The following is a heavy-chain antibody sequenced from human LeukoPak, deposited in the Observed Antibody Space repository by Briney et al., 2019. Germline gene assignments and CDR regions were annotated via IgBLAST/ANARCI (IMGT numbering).Heavy chain of an antibody. CDR3: VKAIVGATFDY. D-gene: IGHD1-26*01. J-gene: IGHJ4*02. CDR2: ISSDGGST. CDR1: GFTFSSYA. V-gene: IGHV3-64D*09. Sequence: GGSLRLSCAASGFTFSSYAIHWVRQAPGKGLEYVSSISSDGGSTYHAGSVKGRFTISRDNSKNTLYLQMSSLRAEDTAVYYCVKAIVGATFDYWGQGTLVTVSS.